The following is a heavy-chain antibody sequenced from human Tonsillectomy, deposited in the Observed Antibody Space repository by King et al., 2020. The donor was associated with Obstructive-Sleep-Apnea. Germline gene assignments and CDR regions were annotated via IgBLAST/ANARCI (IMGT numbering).Heavy chain of an antibody. CDR2: IFYSGST. CDR1: GDSISSFY. CDR3: ARHDGAYLPFDY. V-gene: IGHV4-59*08. J-gene: IGHJ4*02. Sequence: QLQESGPGLVKPSETLSLTCTVSGDSISSFYWSWIRQSPGKGLQWIGYIFYSGSTNYNPSLKSRVTMSVDMSKNQVSLKLTSVTAADTAVYHCARHDGAYLPFDYWGQGTLVTVSS. D-gene: IGHD2-21*01.